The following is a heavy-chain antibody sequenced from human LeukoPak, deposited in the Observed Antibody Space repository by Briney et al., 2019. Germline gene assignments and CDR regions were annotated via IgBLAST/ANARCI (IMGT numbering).Heavy chain of an antibody. J-gene: IGHJ4*02. CDR1: EYIFTNYP. D-gene: IGHD2-15*01. CDR3: ARDSYCSGGTCYSRVGY. V-gene: IGHV7-4-1*02. CDR2: INTNTGNP. Sequence: ASGKVSCKASEYIFTNYPMNWVRQAPGQGLEWMGWINTNTGNPTYAQGFTDRVVFSWDTSVSTAYLQISSLKAEDTAVYYCARDSYCSGGTCYSRVGYWGQGTVVTVSS.